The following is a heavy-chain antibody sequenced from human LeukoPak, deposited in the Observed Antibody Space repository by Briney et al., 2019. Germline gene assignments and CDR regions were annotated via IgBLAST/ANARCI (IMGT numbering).Heavy chain of an antibody. Sequence: GGSLRLSCAASGFTFSSYAMSWVRQAPGKGLEWVSAISGSGGNTYYADSVKGRFTISRDNSRNTLYLQMNSLRAEDTAVYYCAKDPMASGSYLFDPWGQGTLVTVSS. CDR1: GFTFSSYA. D-gene: IGHD3-10*01. CDR3: AKDPMASGSYLFDP. V-gene: IGHV3-23*01. J-gene: IGHJ5*02. CDR2: ISGSGGNT.